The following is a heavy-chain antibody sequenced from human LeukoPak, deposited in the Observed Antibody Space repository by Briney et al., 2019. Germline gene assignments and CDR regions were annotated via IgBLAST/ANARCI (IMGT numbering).Heavy chain of an antibody. CDR2: ISGSGGST. CDR3: AKVESVVVPAALYY. Sequence: GGSLRLSCAASGFTFSSYSMNWVRQAPGKGLEWVSAISGSGGSTYYADSVKGRFTISRDNSKNTLYLQMNSLRAEDTAVYYCAKVESVVVPAALYYWGQGTLVTVSS. D-gene: IGHD2-2*01. CDR1: GFTFSSYS. V-gene: IGHV3-23*01. J-gene: IGHJ4*02.